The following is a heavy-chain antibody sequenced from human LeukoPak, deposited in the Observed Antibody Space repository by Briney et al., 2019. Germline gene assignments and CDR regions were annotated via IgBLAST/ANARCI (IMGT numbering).Heavy chain of an antibody. V-gene: IGHV1-2*02. CDR1: GYIFTGYY. CDR3: ARGVGGDYGVLWFDP. CDR2: INPNSGGT. Sequence: ASVKVSCKASGYIFTGYYMHWVRQAPGQGLEWMGWINPNSGGTNYAQKFQGRVTMTRDTSISTAYMELSRLRSDDTAVYYCARGVGGDYGVLWFDPWGQGTLVTVSS. J-gene: IGHJ5*02. D-gene: IGHD4-17*01.